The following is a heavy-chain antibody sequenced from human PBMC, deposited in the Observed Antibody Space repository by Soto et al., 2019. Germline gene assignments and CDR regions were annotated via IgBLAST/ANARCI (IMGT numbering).Heavy chain of an antibody. CDR3: ARADCTGAYCYSWPFNYGVDV. CDR2: IWYDGSNK. D-gene: IGHD2-15*01. Sequence: QVQLVESGGGVVQPGGSLRLSCTTSGFTFNTYGMYWVRQAPGKGLEWVAIIWYDGSNKYYADSVKGRFTISRDNSKNTLYLQMNSLRAEDTALYYCARADCTGAYCYSWPFNYGVDVWGQGTTVTVSS. CDR1: GFTFNTYG. V-gene: IGHV3-33*08. J-gene: IGHJ6*02.